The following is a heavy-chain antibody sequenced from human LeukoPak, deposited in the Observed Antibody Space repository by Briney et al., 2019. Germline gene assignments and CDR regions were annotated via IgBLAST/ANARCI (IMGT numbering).Heavy chain of an antibody. V-gene: IGHV4-39*01. J-gene: IGHJ5*02. CDR1: GGSISSRNYY. CDR3: TRYDPAATGGWFDP. Sequence: SETLSLTCTVSGGSISSRNYYWGWIRQPPGKGLEWIGIVHYNVNTYYNPSLKSRVTISVDTSKSQFSLELSSVAAADTAVYYCTRYDPAATGGWFDPWGQGTLVTVSS. CDR2: VHYNVNT. D-gene: IGHD2-15*01.